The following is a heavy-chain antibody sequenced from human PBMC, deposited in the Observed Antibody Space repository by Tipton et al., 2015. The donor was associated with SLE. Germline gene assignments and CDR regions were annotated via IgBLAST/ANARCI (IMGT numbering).Heavy chain of an antibody. V-gene: IGHV4-31*02. CDR3: ARVPPDWGGDYYMDV. CDR1: GGSISSGGYY. D-gene: IGHD7-27*01. Sequence: LRLSCTVSGGSISSGGYYWSWIRQHPGKGLEWIGCIYYSGSTYYNPSLKSRVTISVDTSKNQFSLKLSSVTAADTAVYYCARVPPDWGGDYYMDVWGKGTTVTVSS. CDR2: IYYSGST. J-gene: IGHJ6*03.